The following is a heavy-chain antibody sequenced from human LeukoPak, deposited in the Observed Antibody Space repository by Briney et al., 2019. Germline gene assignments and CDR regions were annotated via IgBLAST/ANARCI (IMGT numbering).Heavy chain of an antibody. V-gene: IGHV4-34*01. J-gene: IGHJ4*02. CDR1: GGSFSGYY. CDR2: INHSGST. D-gene: IGHD1-1*01. CDR3: ARGGYLFDY. Sequence: SETLSLTCAVYGGSFSGYYWSWIRQPPGKGLEWIGEINHSGSTNYNPSLKSRVTMSIDTSKKQFSLKLSSVTAADTAVYSCARGGYLFDYWGQGILVTVSS.